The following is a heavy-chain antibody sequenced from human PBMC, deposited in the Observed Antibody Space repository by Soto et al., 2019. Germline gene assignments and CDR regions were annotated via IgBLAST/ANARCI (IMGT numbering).Heavy chain of an antibody. Sequence: EVQLVESGGGLVKPGGSLRLSCAASGFTFSSYSMKWVRQAPGKGLEWVSSISSSSSYIYYADSVKGRFTISRDNAKNSLYLQMNRLRAEDTAVYYCARARGAVTTLVDYWGQGTLVTVSS. CDR2: ISSSSSYI. J-gene: IGHJ4*02. V-gene: IGHV3-21*01. D-gene: IGHD4-17*01. CDR3: ARARGAVTTLVDY. CDR1: GFTFSSYS.